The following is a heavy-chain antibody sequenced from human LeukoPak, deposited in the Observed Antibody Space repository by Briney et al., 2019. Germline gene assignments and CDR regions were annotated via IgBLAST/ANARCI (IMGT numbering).Heavy chain of an antibody. J-gene: IGHJ5*02. CDR3: ATHPKFNWNYGWFDP. Sequence: GASVKVSCKASGYTFTSYYMHWVRQAPGQGLEWMGIINPSGGSTSYAQKFQGRVTMTEDTSTDTAYMELSSLRSEDTAVYYCATHPKFNWNYGWFDPWGQGTLVTVSS. CDR2: INPSGGST. V-gene: IGHV1-46*01. CDR1: GYTFTSYY. D-gene: IGHD1-7*01.